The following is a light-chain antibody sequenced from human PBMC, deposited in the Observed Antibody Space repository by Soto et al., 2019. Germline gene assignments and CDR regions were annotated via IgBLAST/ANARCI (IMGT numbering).Light chain of an antibody. J-gene: IGKJ1*01. CDR1: ESVRTN. V-gene: IGKV3-15*01. Sequence: VLTPSPAPLSVSAGETATLSCTASESVRTNLAWYQQKPGQAPRLLIYGASNRATGIPARFSGSGSGTEFTLTISSLQSEDFAVYYCQQYNNWPPRTFGQGTKVDIK. CDR2: GAS. CDR3: QQYNNWPPRT.